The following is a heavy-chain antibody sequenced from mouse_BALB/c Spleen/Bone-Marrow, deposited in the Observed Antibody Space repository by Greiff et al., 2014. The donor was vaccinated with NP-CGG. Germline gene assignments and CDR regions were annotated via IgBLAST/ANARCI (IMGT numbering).Heavy chain of an antibody. CDR1: GFSLTSYG. J-gene: IGHJ1*01. CDR2: IWAGGST. Sequence: QVQLKESGPGLVAPSQSLSITCTVSGFSLTSYGVHWVRQPPGKGLEWLGVIWAGGSTNYNSAFMSRLSISKDNSKSQVFLKMNSLQPDDTAMYYCARVYLWYFDVWGAGTTVTVSS. V-gene: IGHV2-9*02. D-gene: IGHD2-3*01. CDR3: ARVYLWYFDV.